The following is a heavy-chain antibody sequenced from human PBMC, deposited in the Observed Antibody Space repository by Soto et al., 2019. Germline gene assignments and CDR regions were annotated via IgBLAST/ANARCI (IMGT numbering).Heavy chain of an antibody. CDR1: GGSISSGDYY. Sequence: QVQLQESGPGLVKPSQTLSLTCTVSGGSISSGDYYWSWIRQPPGKGLEWIGYIYYSGSTYYNPSLTSRVTISVDTSKNQFPLKLSSVTAADTAVYYCASGVVAALGGFDPWGQGTLVTVSS. CDR3: ASGVVAALGGFDP. J-gene: IGHJ5*02. V-gene: IGHV4-30-4*01. D-gene: IGHD2-15*01. CDR2: IYYSGST.